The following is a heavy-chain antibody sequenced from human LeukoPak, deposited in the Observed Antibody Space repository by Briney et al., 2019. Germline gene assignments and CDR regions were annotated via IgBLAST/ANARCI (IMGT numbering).Heavy chain of an antibody. CDR2: ISSSGNYI. Sequence: GGSLRLSCAASGFTFSDHYMSWIRQAPGKGLEWVSSISSSGNYIQYADSVKGRFTISRDNAKNSLYLQMNSLRAEDTAVYYCARGSDTSGWSFDYWGQGTLVTVSS. CDR1: GFTFSDHY. CDR3: ARGSDTSGWSFDY. D-gene: IGHD3-22*01. V-gene: IGHV3-11*06. J-gene: IGHJ4*02.